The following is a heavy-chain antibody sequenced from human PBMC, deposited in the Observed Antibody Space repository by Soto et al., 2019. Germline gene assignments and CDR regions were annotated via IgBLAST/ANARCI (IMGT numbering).Heavy chain of an antibody. J-gene: IGHJ5*02. Sequence: QVQLQESGPGLVKPSQTLSLTCTVSGGSISSGGYYWSWIRQHPGKGLEWIGYIYYSGSTYYNPSLKSRVTISVDTSKNQFSLKLSSVTAADTAVYYCAAVPRAIIVGVPASIRGWFDPWGQGTLVTVSA. CDR2: IYYSGST. CDR3: AAVPRAIIVGVPASIRGWFDP. D-gene: IGHD2-2*01. V-gene: IGHV4-31*03. CDR1: GGSISSGGYY.